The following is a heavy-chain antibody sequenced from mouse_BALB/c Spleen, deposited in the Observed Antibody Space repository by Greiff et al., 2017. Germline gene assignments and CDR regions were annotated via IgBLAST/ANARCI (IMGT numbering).Heavy chain of an antibody. Sequence: VQLVESGPGLVAPSQSLSITCTVSGFSLTSYGVHWVRQPPGKGLEWLGVIWAGGSTNYNSALMSRLSISKDNSKSQVFLKMNSLQTDDTAMYYCARDGSLLRPNWYFDVRGAGTTVTVSS. J-gene: IGHJ1*01. V-gene: IGHV2-9*02. CDR1: GFSLTSYG. CDR3: ARDGSLLRPNWYFDV. D-gene: IGHD1-2*01. CDR2: IWAGGST.